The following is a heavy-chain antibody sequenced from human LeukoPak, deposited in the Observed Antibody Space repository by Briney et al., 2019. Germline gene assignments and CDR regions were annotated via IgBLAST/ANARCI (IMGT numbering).Heavy chain of an antibody. J-gene: IGHJ4*02. Sequence: GGSLRLSCAASGFTFSSYAMSWVRQAPGKGLEWVSAISGSGGSTYYADSVKGRFTISRDNSKNTLYLQINSLRAEDTAVYYCAKVGYSSGWYGTHFDYWGQGTLVTVSS. D-gene: IGHD6-19*01. V-gene: IGHV3-23*01. CDR1: GFTFSSYA. CDR2: ISGSGGST. CDR3: AKVGYSSGWYGTHFDY.